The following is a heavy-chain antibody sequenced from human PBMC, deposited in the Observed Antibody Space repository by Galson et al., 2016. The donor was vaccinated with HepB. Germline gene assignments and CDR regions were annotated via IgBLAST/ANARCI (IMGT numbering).Heavy chain of an antibody. J-gene: IGHJ2*01. D-gene: IGHD3-3*01. V-gene: IGHV3-7*03. CDR2: IRPDGSES. CDR3: AREDFWRFDF. CDR1: GFTFGRYY. Sequence: SLRLPCAASGFTFGRYYMTWVRQAPGKGLESVAKIRPDGSESYFVDSVKGRFTISRDNAKNSLYLQMNSLRAEDSAIYYCAREDFWRFDFWGRGTLVTVSS.